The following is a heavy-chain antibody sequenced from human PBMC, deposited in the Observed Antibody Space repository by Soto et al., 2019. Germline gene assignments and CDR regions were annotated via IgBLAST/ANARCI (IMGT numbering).Heavy chain of an antibody. CDR2: TYYRSKWYN. V-gene: IGHV6-1*01. Sequence: KTLSLTCAISGDSVSSNSAAWNWIRQSPSRGLEWLGWTYYRSKWYNDYAVSVKSRITINLDTSKNQFSLQLNSVTPEDTAVYYCAREVSGTRPPTPRHPFDIWGQGTMVTVSS. CDR3: AREVSGTRPPTPRHPFDI. CDR1: GDSVSSNSAA. J-gene: IGHJ3*02. D-gene: IGHD6-19*01.